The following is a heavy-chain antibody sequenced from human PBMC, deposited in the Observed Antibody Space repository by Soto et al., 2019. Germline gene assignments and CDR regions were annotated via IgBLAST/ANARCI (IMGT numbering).Heavy chain of an antibody. V-gene: IGHV4-59*01. Sequence: QVQLQESGPGLVKPSETLSLTCTVSGGSITSYYWNWIRQPPGKGLEWIGYIYSSGSTNYNPSLRGRVAMSLDTSKHQVSLNVPSVTAADTAVYYCAATPRYWGQGRLVTVSS. CDR1: GGSITSYY. J-gene: IGHJ4*02. D-gene: IGHD2-15*01. CDR3: AATPRY. CDR2: IYSSGST.